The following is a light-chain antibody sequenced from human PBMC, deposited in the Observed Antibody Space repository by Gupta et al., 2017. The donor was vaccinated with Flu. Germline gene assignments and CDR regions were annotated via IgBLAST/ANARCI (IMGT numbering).Light chain of an antibody. V-gene: IGLV7-46*01. Sequence: QAVVPQEASLTVSPGGTVTLTCGSSSGSVTSDHYPYWFQQRPGQVPTTLIYDTSSKFSWTPARFSGSRRGGRAALTLSGAQSEDEDYYYCLLSDGSARVFGGGTKLTVL. CDR1: SGSVTSDHY. CDR2: DTS. J-gene: IGLJ2*01. CDR3: LLSDGSARV.